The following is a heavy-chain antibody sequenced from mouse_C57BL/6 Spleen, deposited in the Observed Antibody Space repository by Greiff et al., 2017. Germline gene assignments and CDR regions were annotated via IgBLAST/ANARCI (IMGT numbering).Heavy chain of an antibody. J-gene: IGHJ3*01. CDR3: ARGGYDYDGAY. Sequence: QVQLQQPGAELVKPGASVKMSCKASGYTFTSYWITWVKQRPGQGLAWIGDIYPGSGSTNYNEKFKSKATLTVDTSSSTAYMQLSSLTSEDSAVYYCARGGYDYDGAYWGQGTLVTVSA. V-gene: IGHV1-55*01. CDR2: IYPGSGST. CDR1: GYTFTSYW. D-gene: IGHD2-4*01.